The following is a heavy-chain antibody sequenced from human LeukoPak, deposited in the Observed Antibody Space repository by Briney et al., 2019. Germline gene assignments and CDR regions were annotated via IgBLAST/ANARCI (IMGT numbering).Heavy chain of an antibody. CDR1: GGSFSGYY. CDR2: INHSGST. J-gene: IGHJ5*02. V-gene: IGHV4-34*01. D-gene: IGHD3-3*01. CDR3: ARGRIDFWSGSPGANWFDP. Sequence: SETLSLTCAVYGGSFSGYYWSWIRQPPGKGLEWIGEINHSGSTNYNPSLKSRVTISVDTSKNQFSLKLSSVTAADTAVYYCARGRIDFWSGSPGANWFDPWGQGTLVTVSS.